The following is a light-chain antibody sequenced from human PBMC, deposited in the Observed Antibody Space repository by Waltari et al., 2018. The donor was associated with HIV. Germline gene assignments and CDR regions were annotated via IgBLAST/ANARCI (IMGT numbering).Light chain of an antibody. Sequence: QAVVTQEPALTVSPGGTVTLTCASSTGAVTSGHCPYWFQRGPGQAPKDLIYDTNNRHSWTPARFSGSLLGGKAALTLSGAQFEEEADYYCLLSYNGVVVFGGGTSLTV. CDR1: TGAVTSGHC. CDR2: DTN. CDR3: LLSYNGVVV. J-gene: IGLJ2*01. V-gene: IGLV7-46*01.